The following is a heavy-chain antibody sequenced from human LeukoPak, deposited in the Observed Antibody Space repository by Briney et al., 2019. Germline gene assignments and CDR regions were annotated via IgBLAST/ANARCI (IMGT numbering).Heavy chain of an antibody. CDR2: IIPIFGTA. V-gene: IGHV1-69*01. CDR1: GGTFSSYA. D-gene: IGHD2-2*01. Sequence: GASVKVSCKASGGTFSSYAISWVRQAPGQGLEWMGGIIPIFGTANYAQKFQGRVTITADESTSTAYMELSSLRSEDTAVYYCASRMPRAGAFDIWGQGTMVTVSS. J-gene: IGHJ3*02. CDR3: ASRMPRAGAFDI.